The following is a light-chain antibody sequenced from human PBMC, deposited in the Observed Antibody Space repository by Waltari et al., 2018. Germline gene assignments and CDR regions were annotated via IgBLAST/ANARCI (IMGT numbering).Light chain of an antibody. CDR2: EVS. CDR1: SSDVGNYNL. Sequence: QSALTQPASVSGSPGQSITISCTGTSSDVGNYNLVSWYQQHPGKAPNLMIYEVSQRPSGVSHRFAGSKSGNTASLTISGLQPEDETDYYCCSYAGHSTYVFGTGTKVTVL. CDR3: CSYAGHSTYV. V-gene: IGLV2-23*02. J-gene: IGLJ1*01.